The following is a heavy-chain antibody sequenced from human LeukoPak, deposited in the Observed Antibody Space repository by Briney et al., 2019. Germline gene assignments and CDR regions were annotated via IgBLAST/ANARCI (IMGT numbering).Heavy chain of an antibody. Sequence: SETLSLTCTVSGGSVSTSDYSWGWIRQSPVKGLDWIGDVFYTGKTNYNPSLRGRATMSIDTSKNQFSLKLTYVTAADTAVYYCARVFDSWGQGTLVTVSS. CDR1: GGSVSTSDYS. CDR2: VFYTGKT. J-gene: IGHJ4*02. CDR3: ARVFDS. V-gene: IGHV4-39*07.